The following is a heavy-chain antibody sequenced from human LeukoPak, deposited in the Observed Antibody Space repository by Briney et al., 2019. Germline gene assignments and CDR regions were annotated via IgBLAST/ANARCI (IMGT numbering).Heavy chain of an antibody. CDR2: IYHSGST. D-gene: IGHD3-22*01. J-gene: IGHJ4*02. Sequence: SETLSLTCTVSGYSISSGYYWGWIRQPPGKGLEWIGSIYHSGSTYYNPSLKSRVTISVDTSKNQFSLKLSSVTAADTAVYYCALLSGDDTSGYYDYWGQGTLVTVSS. V-gene: IGHV4-38-2*02. CDR3: ALLSGDDTSGYYDY. CDR1: GYSISSGYY.